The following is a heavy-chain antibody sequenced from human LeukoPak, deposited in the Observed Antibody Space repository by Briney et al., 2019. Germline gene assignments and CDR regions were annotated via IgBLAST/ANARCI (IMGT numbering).Heavy chain of an antibody. D-gene: IGHD1/OR15-1a*01. CDR2: TYYRSKWYN. J-gene: IGHJ4*02. V-gene: IGHV6-1*01. Sequence: SQTLSLTCAISGDSVSSNSAAWNWIRQSPSRGLEWLGRTYYRSKWYNDYAVSVKSRITINPDTSKNQFSLQLNSVTPEDTAVYYCARDRVTLGSGGGNIDYWGQGTLVTVSS. CDR3: ARDRVTLGSGGGNIDY. CDR1: GDSVSSNSAA.